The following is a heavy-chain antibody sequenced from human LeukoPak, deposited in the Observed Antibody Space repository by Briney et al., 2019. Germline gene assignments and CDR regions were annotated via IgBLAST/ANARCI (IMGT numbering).Heavy chain of an antibody. Sequence: PGGSLRLSCAASGFTFDDYGMSWARQAPGKGLEWVSLINWNGGSSGYADSVKGRFTISRDNAKNSLYLQMNSLRAEDTAVYYCAKDGGSSGSPDAFDIWGQGTMVTVSS. D-gene: IGHD6-19*01. V-gene: IGHV3-20*04. CDR3: AKDGGSSGSPDAFDI. J-gene: IGHJ3*02. CDR2: INWNGGSS. CDR1: GFTFDDYG.